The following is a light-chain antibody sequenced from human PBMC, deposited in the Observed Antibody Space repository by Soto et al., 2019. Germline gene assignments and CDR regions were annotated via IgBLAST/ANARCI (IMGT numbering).Light chain of an antibody. CDR2: SDD. CDR1: NSNIGRYS. V-gene: IGLV1-44*01. J-gene: IGLJ3*02. Sequence: QAVVTHPPSLSGTPGQRVTISCSGSNSNIGRYSVNWYQHFPGTAPKILIYSDDERPSGVPDRFSGSKSGTSASLAISGLQSEDEAEYYCAAWDDNLNGPLFGGGTQLTVL. CDR3: AAWDDNLNGPL.